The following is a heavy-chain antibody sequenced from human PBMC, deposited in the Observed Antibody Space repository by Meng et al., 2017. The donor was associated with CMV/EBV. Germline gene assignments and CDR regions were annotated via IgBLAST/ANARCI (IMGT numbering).Heavy chain of an antibody. CDR3: AREGDNPFDY. J-gene: IGHJ4*02. CDR2: IYYSGST. CDR1: GGSISSGDYY. Sequence: LQEQGPGLVKPAQALALTWPVSGGSISSGDYYWSWLRQPPGKGLEWIGYIYYSGSTYYNPSLKSRVTISVDTSKNQFSLKLSAVTAADTAVYYCAREGDNPFDYWGQGTLVTVSS. D-gene: IGHD2-21*02. V-gene: IGHV4-30-4*08.